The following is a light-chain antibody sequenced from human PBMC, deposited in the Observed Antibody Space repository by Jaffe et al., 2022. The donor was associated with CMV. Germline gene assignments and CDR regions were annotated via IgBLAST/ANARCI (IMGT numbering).Light chain of an antibody. J-gene: IGKJ2*01. CDR3: LQDYNYPRT. Sequence: AIQMTQSPSSLSASVGDRVTITCRASQGIGDDLSWFQQKPGKAPKLLIYATSNLQGGVPSRFSGSGSGTDFSLTISTLQPEDFATYYCLQDYNYPRTFGQGTKLEIK. V-gene: IGKV1-6*01. CDR1: QGIGDD. CDR2: ATS.